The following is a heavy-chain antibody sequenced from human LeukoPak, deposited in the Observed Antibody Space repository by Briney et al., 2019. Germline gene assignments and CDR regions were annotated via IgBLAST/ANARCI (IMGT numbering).Heavy chain of an antibody. CDR2: INPNSRGT. J-gene: IGHJ5*02. D-gene: IGHD3-16*01. CDR3: ARADRLHGGPYLIGP. V-gene: IGHV1-2*02. CDR1: GYSFTDYY. Sequence: ASVNASGKTSGYSFTDYYMHWVRQAPGQGLEGMGGINPNSRGTSSAQKFQGRVTRTRDTSITTVYMEVNWLTSDDTAMYYCARADRLHGGPYLIGPWGQGTLVTVSS.